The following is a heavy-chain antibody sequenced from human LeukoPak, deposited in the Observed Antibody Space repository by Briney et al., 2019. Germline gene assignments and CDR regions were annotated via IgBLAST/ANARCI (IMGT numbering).Heavy chain of an antibody. Sequence: ASVKVSCKTSGYTFADYFIHWVRQAPGQGLEYMGRINANSGGTEYQQKFQGKVTMTRDMSISTAYVEVNWLISDDTAIYYCARDVSSTPNWEFDYWGQGTTVTVSS. CDR1: GYTFADYF. J-gene: IGHJ4*02. CDR2: INANSGGT. CDR3: ARDVSSTPNWEFDY. V-gene: IGHV1-2*06. D-gene: IGHD1-26*01.